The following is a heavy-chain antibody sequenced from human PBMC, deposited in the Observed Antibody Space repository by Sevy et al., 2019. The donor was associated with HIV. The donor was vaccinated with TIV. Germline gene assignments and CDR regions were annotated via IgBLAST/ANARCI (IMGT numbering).Heavy chain of an antibody. Sequence: GGSLRLSCAASGFTFCSYAMHWVRQAPGKGLEWVAVISYDGSNKYYADSVKGRFTISRDNSKNTLYLQMNSLRAEDTAVYYCARGWWELQPFDYWGQGTLVTVSS. CDR1: GFTFCSYA. CDR3: ARGWWELQPFDY. CDR2: ISYDGSNK. D-gene: IGHD1-26*01. J-gene: IGHJ4*02. V-gene: IGHV3-30-3*01.